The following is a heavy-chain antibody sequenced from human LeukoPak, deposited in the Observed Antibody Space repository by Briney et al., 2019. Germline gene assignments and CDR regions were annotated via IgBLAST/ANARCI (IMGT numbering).Heavy chain of an antibody. J-gene: IGHJ6*02. CDR2: ISGSGGST. Sequence: GGSLRLSCAASGFTFSNFAMNWVRQAPGKGLEWVSTISGSGGSTYYADSVKGRFTISRDDSKNTLYLQMNSLRAEDTAVYYCARDWDYYYGMDVWGQGTTVTVSS. CDR1: GFTFSNFA. V-gene: IGHV3-23*01. CDR3: ARDWDYYYGMDV. D-gene: IGHD7-27*01.